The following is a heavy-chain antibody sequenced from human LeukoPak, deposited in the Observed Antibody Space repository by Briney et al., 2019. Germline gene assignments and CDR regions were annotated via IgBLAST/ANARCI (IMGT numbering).Heavy chain of an antibody. D-gene: IGHD2-2*01. CDR2: IKHDGSAQ. Sequence: GGSLRLSCVASGFTFSSYWMMWARQSPGKGVEWVANIKHDGSAQYYGDSVKGRFTISRDNAKNSLYLQMNSLRAEDTAVYYCARVIVLVPGASDHFDYWGQGTLATVHS. CDR1: GFTFSSYW. CDR3: ARVIVLVPGASDHFDY. J-gene: IGHJ4*02. V-gene: IGHV3-7*01.